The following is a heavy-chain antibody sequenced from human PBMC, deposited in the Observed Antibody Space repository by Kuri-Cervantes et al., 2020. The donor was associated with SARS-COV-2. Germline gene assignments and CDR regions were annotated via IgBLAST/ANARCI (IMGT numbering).Heavy chain of an antibody. CDR2: MRKKVNNYST. J-gene: IGHJ4*02. CDR1: GFTFGDYA. CDR3: ARDLGNGDYFMGD. Sequence: GGSLRLSCTASGFTFGDYAMSWFRQAPGKGLEWVARMRKKVNNYSTEYAASVRGRFTISRHESQNSLDLQMNSLKTEDTAVYYCARDLGNGDYFMGDWGQGTLVTVSS. D-gene: IGHD4-17*01. V-gene: IGHV3-72*01.